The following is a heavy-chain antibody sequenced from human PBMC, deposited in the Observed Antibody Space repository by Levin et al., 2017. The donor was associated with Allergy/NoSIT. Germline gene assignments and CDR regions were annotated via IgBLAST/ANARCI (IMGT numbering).Heavy chain of an antibody. CDR2: IWHDGSHK. J-gene: IGHJ4*02. D-gene: IGHD6-25*01. V-gene: IGHV3-33*08. Sequence: GGSLRLSCAASEFIFSDYAIHWVRQSPGKGLEWLAIIWHDGSHKNYSDSVKGRFIISRDSSKNTVYLEMNNLVAEDTAAYYCARDPHRFNSSGFFGYWGQGKAVTVSS. CDR3: ARDPHRFNSSGFFGY. CDR1: EFIFSDYA.